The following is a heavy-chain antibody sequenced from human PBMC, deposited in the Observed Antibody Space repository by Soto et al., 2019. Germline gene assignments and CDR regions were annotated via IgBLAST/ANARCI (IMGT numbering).Heavy chain of an antibody. V-gene: IGHV3-30*18. CDR3: AKDQGYYYGMDV. CDR2: ISYDGSNK. Sequence: QVQLVESGGGVIQAGRSLRLSCAASGFTFSSYGMHWVRQAPGKGLEWVAVISYDGSNKYYADSVKGRFTISRDNSKNTLYLQINSLRAEDTAVYYCAKDQGYYYGMDVWGQGTTVTVSS. CDR1: GFTFSSYG. J-gene: IGHJ6*02.